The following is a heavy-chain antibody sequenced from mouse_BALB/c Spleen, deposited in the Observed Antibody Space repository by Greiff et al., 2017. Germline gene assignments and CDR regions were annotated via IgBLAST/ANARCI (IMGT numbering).Heavy chain of an antibody. CDR3: ARFSNDYFDY. CDR1: GYSFTSYW. J-gene: IGHJ2*01. Sequence: QVQLQQSGPQLVRPGASVKISCKASGYSFTSYWMHWVKQRPGQGLEWIGMIDPSDSETRLNQKFKDKATLTVDKSSSTAYMQLSSPTSEDSAVYYCARFSNDYFDYWGQGTTLTVSS. CDR2: IDPSDSET. V-gene: IGHV1S126*01.